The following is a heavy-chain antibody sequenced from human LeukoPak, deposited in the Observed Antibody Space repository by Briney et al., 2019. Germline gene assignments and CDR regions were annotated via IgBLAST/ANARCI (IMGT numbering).Heavy chain of an antibody. CDR2: ISSSSSTI. CDR1: GFTFSSYS. CDR3: ARDYLALLGGAPYDAFDI. Sequence: PGGSLRLSCAASGFTFSSYSMNWVRQAPGKGLEWVSYISSSSSTIYYADSVKDRFTISRDNAKNSLYLQMNSLRAEDTAVYYCARDYLALLGGAPYDAFDIWGQGTMVTVSS. J-gene: IGHJ3*02. D-gene: IGHD1-26*01. V-gene: IGHV3-48*01.